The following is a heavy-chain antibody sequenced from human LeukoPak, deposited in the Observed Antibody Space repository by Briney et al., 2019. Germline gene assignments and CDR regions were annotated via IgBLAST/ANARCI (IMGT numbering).Heavy chain of an antibody. CDR1: GFTFDDYT. J-gene: IGHJ4*02. Sequence: GGSLRLSCAASGFTFDDYTMHWVRQAPGKGLEWVSLISWDGGSTYYADSVKGRFTISRDNSKNSLYLQMNSLRTEDTALYYCAKEAAIAAAAKGGYFDYWGQGTLVTVSS. CDR3: AKEAAIAAAAKGGYFDY. CDR2: ISWDGGST. D-gene: IGHD6-13*01. V-gene: IGHV3-43*01.